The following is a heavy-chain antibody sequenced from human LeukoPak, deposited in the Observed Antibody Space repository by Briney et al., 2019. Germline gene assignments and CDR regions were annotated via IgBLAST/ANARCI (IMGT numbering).Heavy chain of an antibody. J-gene: IGHJ4*02. CDR2: IYRGDSDT. Sequence: GESLKISCKSSGYSFTTYWIGWVRQMPGKGLEWMGIIYRGDSDTRYSPSFQGQVTISADKSISTAYLQWSSLKASDTAMYYCARHIAVDTAFDYWGQGTLVTVSS. V-gene: IGHV5-51*01. CDR3: ARHIAVDTAFDY. CDR1: GYSFTTYW. D-gene: IGHD5-18*01.